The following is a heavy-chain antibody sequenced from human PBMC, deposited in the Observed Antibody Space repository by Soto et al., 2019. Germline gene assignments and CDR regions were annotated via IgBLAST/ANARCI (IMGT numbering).Heavy chain of an antibody. J-gene: IGHJ6*02. CDR1: GFTFSSYA. CDR3: TTDLDFNAIRYSSGPV. Sequence: PGESLKISCAASGFTFSSYAMHWVRQAPGKGLEWVAVISYDGSNKYYADSVKGRFTISRDNSENTLYLQMDSLRAEDTAVYYCTTDLDFNAIRYSSGPVWGQGTTVTVSS. D-gene: IGHD6-19*01. CDR2: ISYDGSNK. V-gene: IGHV3-30-3*01.